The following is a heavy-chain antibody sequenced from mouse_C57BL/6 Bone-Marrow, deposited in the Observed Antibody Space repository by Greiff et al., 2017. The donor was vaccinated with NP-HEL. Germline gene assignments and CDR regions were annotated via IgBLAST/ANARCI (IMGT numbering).Heavy chain of an antibody. D-gene: IGHD1-2*01. CDR3: ARDSLRRYFDV. CDR1: GFTFSDYY. V-gene: IGHV5-16*01. J-gene: IGHJ1*03. Sequence: EVKLMESEGGLVQPGSSMKLSCTASGFTFSDYYMAWVRQVPEKGLEWVANINYDGSSTYYLDSLKSRCIISRDNAKNILYLQMSSLKSEDTATYYCARDSLRRYFDVWGTGTTVTVSS. CDR2: INYDGSST.